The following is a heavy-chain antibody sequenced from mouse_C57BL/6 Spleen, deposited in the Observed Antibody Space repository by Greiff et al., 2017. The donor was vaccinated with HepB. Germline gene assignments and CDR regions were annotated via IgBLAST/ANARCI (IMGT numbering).Heavy chain of an antibody. J-gene: IGHJ1*03. CDR2: INYDGSST. CDR1: GFTFSDYY. Sequence: DVMLVESEGGLVQPGSSMKLSCTASGFTFSDYYMAWVRQVPEKGLEWVANINYDGSSTYYLDSLKSRFLISRDNAKNILYLQMSSLKSEDTATYYCARVYGNFWYFDVWGTGTTVTVSS. D-gene: IGHD2-1*01. CDR3: ARVYGNFWYFDV. V-gene: IGHV5-16*01.